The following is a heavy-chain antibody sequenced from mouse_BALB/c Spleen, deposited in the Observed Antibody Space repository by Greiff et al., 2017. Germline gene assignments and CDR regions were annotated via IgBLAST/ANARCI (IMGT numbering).Heavy chain of an antibody. Sequence: VQLQESGPGLVQPSQSLSITCTVSGFSLTSYGVHWVRQSPGKGLEWLGVIWSGGSTDYNAAFISRLSISKDNSKSQVFFKMNSLQANDTAIYYCARSSYSLDYWGQGTTLTVSS. J-gene: IGHJ2*01. CDR2: IWSGGST. CDR1: GFSLTSYG. D-gene: IGHD2-12*01. V-gene: IGHV2-2*02. CDR3: ARSSYSLDY.